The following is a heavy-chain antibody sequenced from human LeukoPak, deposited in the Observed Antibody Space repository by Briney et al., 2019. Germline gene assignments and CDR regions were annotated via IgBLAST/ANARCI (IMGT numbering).Heavy chain of an antibody. Sequence: GGSLRLSCAASGFTFSSYSMNWVRQAPGKGLEWVSYISSSSSAIYYADSVKGRSTISRDNAKNSLYLQMNSLRAEDTAVYYCARQGRHDLFDYWGQGTLVTVSS. CDR3: ARQGRHDLFDY. CDR2: ISSSSSAI. CDR1: GFTFSSYS. V-gene: IGHV3-48*01. D-gene: IGHD3-16*01. J-gene: IGHJ4*02.